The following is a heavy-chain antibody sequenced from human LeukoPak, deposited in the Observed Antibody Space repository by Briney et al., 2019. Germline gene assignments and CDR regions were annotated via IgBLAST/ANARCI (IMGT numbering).Heavy chain of an antibody. CDR3: TRDGGYHNFDY. J-gene: IGHJ4*02. CDR2: IRSKAYGGTT. V-gene: IGHV3-49*04. D-gene: IGHD5-12*01. Sequence: PGGSLRLSCTASGFTFGDYAMSWVRQAPGKGLEWVGFIRSKAYGGTTEYAASVKGRFTISRDDSKSIAYLQMNSLKTEDTAVYYCTRDGGYHNFDYWGQGTLVTVSS. CDR1: GFTFGDYA.